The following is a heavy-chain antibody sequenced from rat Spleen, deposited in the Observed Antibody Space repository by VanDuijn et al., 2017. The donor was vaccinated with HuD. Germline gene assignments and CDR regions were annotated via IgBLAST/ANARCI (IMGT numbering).Heavy chain of an antibody. CDR2: ISPNGGST. CDR3: ARSNWDFDY. D-gene: IGHD5-1*01. V-gene: IGHV5-19*01. CDR1: GFIFSNFG. J-gene: IGHJ2*01. Sequence: EVQLVESGGGLVQPGRSLKLSCTASGFIFSNFGMHWIRQAPTKGLEWVASISPNGGSTYYGDSVKGRFTISRDNAKSTLYLQMNSLRSEDTATYYCARSNWDFDYWGQGVMVTVSS.